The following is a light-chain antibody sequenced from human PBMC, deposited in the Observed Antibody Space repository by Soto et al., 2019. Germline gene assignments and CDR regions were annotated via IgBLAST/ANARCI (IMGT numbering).Light chain of an antibody. CDR2: DAS. V-gene: IGKV1-33*01. CDR1: QDIRDY. Sequence: DIQMTQSPSSLSASVGDRVTITCQASQDIRDYLNWYQQKPGKPPKLLIYDASNLQTGVPSRFSGSGSGTDFTFTISSLQPEDIATYFCHQYDNLPQTFGPGTKVDIK. J-gene: IGKJ3*01. CDR3: HQYDNLPQT.